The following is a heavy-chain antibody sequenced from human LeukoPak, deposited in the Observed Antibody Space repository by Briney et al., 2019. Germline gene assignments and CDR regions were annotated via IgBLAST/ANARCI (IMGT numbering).Heavy chain of an antibody. CDR3: ASPGMTAAGTKAFDI. CDR2: INPNSGGT. J-gene: IGHJ3*02. Sequence: ASVKVSCKASGYTFTGYYMHWVRQPPGQGLEWMGWINPNSGGTNYAQKFQGRVTMTRDTSISTAYMELSRLRSDDTAVYYCASPGMTAAGTKAFDIWGQGTMVTASS. V-gene: IGHV1-2*02. CDR1: GYTFTGYY. D-gene: IGHD6-13*01.